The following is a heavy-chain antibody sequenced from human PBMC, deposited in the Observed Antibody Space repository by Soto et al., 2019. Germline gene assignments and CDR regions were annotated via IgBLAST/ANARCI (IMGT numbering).Heavy chain of an antibody. CDR3: VRGIYQKFGMDV. CDR1: GFTFISHW. CDR2: IDVGGNNR. D-gene: IGHD3-3*02. Sequence: EVQLVESGGGLVQPGGSLRLSCAASGFTFISHWIHWVRQTPGKGLVWVSRIDVGGNNRNYADSVKGRFTISRDNDKNTVYLQMNSLRADDTAVYYCVRGIYQKFGMDVWGQGTTV. J-gene: IGHJ6*02. V-gene: IGHV3-74*01.